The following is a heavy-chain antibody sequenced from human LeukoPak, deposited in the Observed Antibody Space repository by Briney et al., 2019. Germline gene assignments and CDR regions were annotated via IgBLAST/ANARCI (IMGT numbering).Heavy chain of an antibody. D-gene: IGHD2-2*01. V-gene: IGHV4-31*02. J-gene: IGHJ3*01. CDR3: ATPYCSGISCLDVFNV. Sequence: PSETLSLTCNVSGVSISDGRYYWAWIRQVPGKGLEWIGYKYYSGSAKYNPSLKSRLTISIDTPENQFSLHLSSVTAADTATYYCATPYCSGISCLDVFNVWVQVRRVTVSS. CDR2: KYYSGSA. CDR1: GVSISDGRYY.